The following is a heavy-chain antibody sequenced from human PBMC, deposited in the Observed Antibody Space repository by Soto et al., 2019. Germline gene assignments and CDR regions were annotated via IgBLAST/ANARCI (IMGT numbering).Heavy chain of an antibody. V-gene: IGHV3-15*07. CDR1: GFSFKDAW. CDR2: IKSGTDGGTA. J-gene: IGHJ4*01. D-gene: IGHD3-16*01. Sequence: EVQLVESGGGFVESGGSLRLSCAASGFSFKDAWMTWVRQAPGKGLEWVGRIKSGTDGGTADYGAAVKGRFTMSRDDSKDTLYLHIDGLKREDTGVYYCTSFFHLRGRRFDYCGPGTQVDVSS. CDR3: TSFFHLRGRRFDY.